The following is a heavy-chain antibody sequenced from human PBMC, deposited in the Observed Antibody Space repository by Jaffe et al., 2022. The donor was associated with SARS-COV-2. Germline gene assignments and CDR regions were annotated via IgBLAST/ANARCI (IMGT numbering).Heavy chain of an antibody. J-gene: IGHJ2*01. CDR2: LYSGGSP. CDR3: ARAPPPVTAIHWYFDL. CDR1: GFTVSRNY. D-gene: IGHD2-21*02. Sequence: EVQLVESGGGLIQPGGSLRLSCAASGFTVSRNYMSWVRQAPGKGLEWVSVLYSGGSPYYADSVKGRFAISRDNSKNTMYLQMNSLRAEDTAVYYCARAPPPVTAIHWYFDLWGRGTLVTVSS. V-gene: IGHV3-53*01.